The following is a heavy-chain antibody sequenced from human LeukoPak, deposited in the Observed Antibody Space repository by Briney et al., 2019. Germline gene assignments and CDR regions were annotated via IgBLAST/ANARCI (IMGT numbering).Heavy chain of an antibody. CDR2: IKSKPGGGTT. D-gene: IGHD3-22*01. CDR3: ATQHTFYYDSTGYYRGFDN. CDR1: GFTFSNYW. V-gene: IGHV3-15*01. Sequence: GGSLRLSCATSGFTFSNYWMSWVRQAPGKGLEWVGRIKSKPGGGTTDYAAPVEGRFSISRDDSQNTLYLQMNGLKTEDTAVYYCATQHTFYYDSTGYYRGFDNWGQGTLVTVSS. J-gene: IGHJ4*02.